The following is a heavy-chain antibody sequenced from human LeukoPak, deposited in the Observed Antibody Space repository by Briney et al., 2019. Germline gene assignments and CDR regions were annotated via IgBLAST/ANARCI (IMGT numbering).Heavy chain of an antibody. D-gene: IGHD4-17*01. CDR2: VIASGAAT. CDR1: GFTVSSYA. J-gene: IGHJ4*02. V-gene: IGHV3-23*01. Sequence: GGSLRLSCAASGFTVSSYAMSWVRQAPGKGLEWVSAVIASGAATYYADSVKGRFTISRDHSKNTVSLQKNSLRADDRVVYYCAKGDYGDYAFDYWGRGILVTVS. CDR3: AKGDYGDYAFDY.